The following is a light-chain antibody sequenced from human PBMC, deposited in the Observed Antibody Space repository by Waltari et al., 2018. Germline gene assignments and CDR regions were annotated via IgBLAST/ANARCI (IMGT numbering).Light chain of an antibody. CDR1: QNNARY. Sequence: DIQMTQSPSSLSASVGDRVYIPCRASQNNARYWNWYRQQSGKAPNLLIYGTSTLQRVVPSRFSGSGSATDFTLTISSLQPEDLATYYCQQSYGSPYTFGQGTKLEIK. V-gene: IGKV1-39*01. CDR3: QQSYGSPYT. CDR2: GTS. J-gene: IGKJ2*01.